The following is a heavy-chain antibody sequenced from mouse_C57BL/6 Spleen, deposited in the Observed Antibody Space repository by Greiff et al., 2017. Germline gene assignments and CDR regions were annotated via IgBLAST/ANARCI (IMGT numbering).Heavy chain of an antibody. CDR1: GYSITSGYY. CDR2: ISYDGSN. Sequence: EVQLQQSGPGLVKPSQSLSLTCSVTGYSITSGYYWNWIRQFPGNKLEWMGYISYDGSNNYNPSLKNRISITRDTSKNQFFLKLNSVTTEDTATYYCARGYYYGSSSVYWYFDVWGTGTTVTVSS. D-gene: IGHD1-1*01. CDR3: ARGYYYGSSSVYWYFDV. J-gene: IGHJ1*03. V-gene: IGHV3-6*01.